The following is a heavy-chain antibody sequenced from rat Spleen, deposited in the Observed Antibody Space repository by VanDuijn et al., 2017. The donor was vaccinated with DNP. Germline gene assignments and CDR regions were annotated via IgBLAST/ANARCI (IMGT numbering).Heavy chain of an antibody. CDR2: ISPSGGST. V-gene: IGHV5-27*01. Sequence: EVQLVESGGGPVQPGRSLKLSCAVSGFTFSDYYMAWVRQAPTKGLEWVASISPSGGSTYYRDSVKGRFTISRDNAKSTLYLQMDSLRSEDTATYYCATAVQIPNWFAYWGQGTLVTVSS. CDR1: GFTFSDYY. CDR3: ATAVQIPNWFAY. D-gene: IGHD3-8*01. J-gene: IGHJ3*01.